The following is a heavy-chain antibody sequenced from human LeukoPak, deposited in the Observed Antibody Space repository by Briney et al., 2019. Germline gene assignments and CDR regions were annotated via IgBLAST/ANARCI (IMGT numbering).Heavy chain of an antibody. J-gene: IGHJ4*02. CDR3: ARRDSSGWFYFDY. CDR1: GGSISSSSYY. CDR2: IYYSGST. Sequence: KPSETLSLTCTVSGGSISSSSYYWGWIRQPPGKGLEWIGSIYYSGSTYYNPSLKSRVTISVDTSKNRFSLKVTSVTAVDTAVYYCARRDSSGWFYFDYWGQGTLVTVSS. D-gene: IGHD6-19*01. V-gene: IGHV4-39*01.